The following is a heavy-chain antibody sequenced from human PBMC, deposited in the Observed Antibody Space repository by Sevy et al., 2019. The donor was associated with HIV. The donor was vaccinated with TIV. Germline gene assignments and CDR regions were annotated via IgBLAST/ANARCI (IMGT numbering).Heavy chain of an antibody. CDR2: VSYDGSNK. D-gene: IGHD6-19*01. J-gene: IGHJ6*02. V-gene: IGHV3-30*18. CDR3: AKEIGSSGGDLYYYGMDV. Sequence: GGSLRLSCAASGFIFTTYGMHWVRQAPGNGLEWVAIVSYDGSNKFYADSVKGRFTISRDNSKNTLYLQMNSLRTEDTAVYYCAKEIGSSGGDLYYYGMDVSGQRTSVTVSS. CDR1: GFIFTTYG.